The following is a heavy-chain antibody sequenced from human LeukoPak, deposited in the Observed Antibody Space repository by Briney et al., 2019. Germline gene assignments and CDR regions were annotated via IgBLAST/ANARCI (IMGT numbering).Heavy chain of an antibody. V-gene: IGHV4-34*01. J-gene: IGHJ3*02. CDR2: INHSGST. Sequence: SETLSLTCAVYGGSFSGYYWCWIRQPPGKGLEWIGEINHSGSTNYNPSLKSRVTISVDTSKNQFSLKLSSVTAADTAVYYCARATDAFDIWGQGTMVTVSS. CDR3: ARATDAFDI. CDR1: GGSFSGYY.